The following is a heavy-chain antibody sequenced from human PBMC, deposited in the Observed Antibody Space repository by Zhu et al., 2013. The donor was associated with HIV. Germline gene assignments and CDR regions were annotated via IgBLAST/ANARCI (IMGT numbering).Heavy chain of an antibody. V-gene: IGHV1-69*09. CDR3: ARDAHLDSSGYPNWFDP. J-gene: IGHJ5*02. Sequence: QVQLVQSGAEVKKPGSSVKVSCKASGGTFSSYTISWVRQAPGQGLEWMGRIIPILGIANYAQKFQGRVTITADKSTSTAYMELSSLRSEDTAVYYCARDAHLDSSGYPNWFDPWGDGTVGHRLL. D-gene: IGHD3-22*01. CDR1: GGTFSSYT. CDR2: IIPILGIA.